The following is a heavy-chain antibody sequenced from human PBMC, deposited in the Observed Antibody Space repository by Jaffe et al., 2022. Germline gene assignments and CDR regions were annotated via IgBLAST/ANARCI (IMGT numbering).Heavy chain of an antibody. Sequence: EVQLVESGGGLVQPGRSLRLSCAASGFTFDDYAMHWVRQAPGKGLEWVSGISWNSGSIGYADSVKGRFTISRDNAKNSLYLQMNSLRAEDTALYYCATGDYGDYRVLDYWGQGTLVTVSS. CDR1: GFTFDDYA. V-gene: IGHV3-9*01. CDR2: ISWNSGSI. CDR3: ATGDYGDYRVLDY. D-gene: IGHD4-17*01. J-gene: IGHJ4*02.